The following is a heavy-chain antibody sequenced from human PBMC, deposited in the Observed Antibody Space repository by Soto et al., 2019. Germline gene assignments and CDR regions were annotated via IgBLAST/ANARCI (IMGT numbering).Heavy chain of an antibody. CDR1: GGSISNYY. J-gene: IGHJ5*02. D-gene: IGHD4-17*01. Sequence: PSETLSLTCTVSGGSISNYYWSWIRHPPGKKLELIGYIYYSGSTNYNPSLKSRVTISVDTSKNQFSLKLYSVTTADTAMYYCARLPWADYGGIFDPWGQGTLVTVSS. V-gene: IGHV4-59*01. CDR2: IYYSGST. CDR3: ARLPWADYGGIFDP.